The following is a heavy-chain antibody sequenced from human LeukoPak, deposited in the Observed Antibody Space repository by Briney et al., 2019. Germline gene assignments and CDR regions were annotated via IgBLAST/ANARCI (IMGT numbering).Heavy chain of an antibody. CDR3: ARTRGYSYGFLDY. Sequence: GESLKISCKGSGYSFTSYWIGWVRQMPGKGLEWMGIIYPGDSDTRYSPSFQGQVTISADKSISTAYLQWSGLKASDTAMYYRARTRGYSYGFLDYWGQGTLVTVSS. D-gene: IGHD5-18*01. CDR2: IYPGDSDT. J-gene: IGHJ4*02. CDR1: GYSFTSYW. V-gene: IGHV5-51*01.